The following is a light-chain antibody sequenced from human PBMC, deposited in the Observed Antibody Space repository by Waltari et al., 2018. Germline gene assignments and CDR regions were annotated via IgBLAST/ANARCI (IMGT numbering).Light chain of an antibody. J-gene: IGLJ2*01. CDR1: NSDLGYSNF. Sequence: QSALTQPASVSGSPGQSIPLSCAGTNSDLGYSNFVSWYQQHPGKAPKLMIFDVNRWPSGVSHRFSGSKAGNTASLTISGLQAEDEADYFCASYTSTNTVLFGGGTKVTVL. V-gene: IGLV2-14*03. CDR2: DVN. CDR3: ASYTSTNTVL.